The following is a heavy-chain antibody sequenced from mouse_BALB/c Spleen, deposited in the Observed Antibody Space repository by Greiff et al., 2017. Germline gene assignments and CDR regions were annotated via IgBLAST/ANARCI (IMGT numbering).Heavy chain of an antibody. CDR1: GFSLTSYG. D-gene: IGHD1-2*01. J-gene: IGHJ3*01. CDR3: ARQFITTATGFAY. V-gene: IGHV2-9*02. Sequence: VQLKESGPGLVAPSQSLSITCTVSGFSLTSYGVHWVRQPPGKGLEWLGVIWAGGSTNYNSALMSRLSISKDNSKSQVFLKMNSLQTDDTAMYYCARQFITTATGFAYWGQGTLVTVSA. CDR2: IWAGGST.